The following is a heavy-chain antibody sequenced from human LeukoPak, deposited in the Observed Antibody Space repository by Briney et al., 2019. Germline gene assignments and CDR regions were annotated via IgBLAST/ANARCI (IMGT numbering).Heavy chain of an antibody. D-gene: IGHD3-22*01. CDR2: IYYSGTT. V-gene: IGHV4-39*01. CDR1: GGSISSSSYY. CDR3: ASPSYYYDSSGPPGGFDP. J-gene: IGHJ5*02. Sequence: SETLSLTCTVSGGSISSSSYYWGWIRQPPGKGLEWIGTIYYSGTTYYNPSLESRVTISVNTSKNQVSLKLSSVTAADTAVYYCASPSYYYDSSGPPGGFDPWGQGTLVTVSS.